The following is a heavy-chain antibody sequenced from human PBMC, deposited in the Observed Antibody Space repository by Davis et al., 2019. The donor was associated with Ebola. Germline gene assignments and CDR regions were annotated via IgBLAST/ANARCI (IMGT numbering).Heavy chain of an antibody. CDR1: GFTFSSYS. J-gene: IGHJ3*02. D-gene: IGHD3-22*01. Sequence: GESLKISCAASGFTFSSYSMNWVRQAPGKGLEWVSYISSSGSTIYYAESVKGRFTISRDNAQNSLYLQMNSLRAEDTAVYYCARDFIAYYYDSSGYSVGGDAFDIWGQGTMVTVSS. V-gene: IGHV3-48*04. CDR3: ARDFIAYYYDSSGYSVGGDAFDI. CDR2: ISSSGSTI.